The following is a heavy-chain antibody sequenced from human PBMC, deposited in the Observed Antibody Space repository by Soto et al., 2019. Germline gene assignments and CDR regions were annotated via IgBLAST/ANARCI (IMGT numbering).Heavy chain of an antibody. CDR3: AKYLTLFSKVEDTPAFDH. D-gene: IGHD2-2*01. V-gene: IGHV3-9*01. J-gene: IGHJ4*02. Sequence: GGSLSLSCEASGRGFDAFAMHRDRQTPGKGLEWVAGIERHRETAAYGDSVKGRFSISTDTAKNSLYLQMNSLGAEVTALYYCAKYLTLFSKVEDTPAFDHWGQGTQVTVSS. CDR2: IERHRETA. CDR1: GRGFDAFA.